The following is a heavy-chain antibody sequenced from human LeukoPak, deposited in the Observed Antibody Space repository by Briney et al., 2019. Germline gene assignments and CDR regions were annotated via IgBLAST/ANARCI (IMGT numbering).Heavy chain of an antibody. V-gene: IGHV3-53*01. Sequence: GGSLRLSCAASGFTVSSSYMNWVRQAPGRGLAWVSVIYRGGSTYYADRVEGRFTISRDNYKNTLYLQMNSLRAEDTAGYYCARGEGGSGRGYFDLWGRGTLVTVSS. CDR2: IYRGGST. J-gene: IGHJ2*01. CDR3: ARGEGGSGRGYFDL. D-gene: IGHD3-10*01. CDR1: GFTVSSSY.